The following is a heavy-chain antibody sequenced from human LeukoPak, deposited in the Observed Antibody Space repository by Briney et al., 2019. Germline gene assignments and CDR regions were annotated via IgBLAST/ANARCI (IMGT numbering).Heavy chain of an antibody. CDR3: TGYDIPYTFEF. V-gene: IGHV4-4*02. CDR2: IIHSGNT. CDR1: GDSNSRGTW. Sequence: SETLSLTCAVSGDSNSRGTWWTWVRQSPGKGLQWIGDIIHSGNTNYNPSLRSRLTISLDKSRNQFSLKLNSVTAADTAVYYCTGYDIPYTFEFWGQGTLVTVSS. D-gene: IGHD2-2*01. J-gene: IGHJ4*02.